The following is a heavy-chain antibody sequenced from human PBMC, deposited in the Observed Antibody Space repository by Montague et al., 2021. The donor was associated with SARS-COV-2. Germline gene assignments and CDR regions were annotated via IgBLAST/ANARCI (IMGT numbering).Heavy chain of an antibody. Sequence: SLRLSCSASTFTVNNNYMSWVRQAPGKGLKWVSVIYAGGSTYYAXFVRGRFTISRDISKNTLFLQMNSLRAEDTALYYCARVRSSWAYYFDYWGQGTLVTVSS. CDR3: ARVRSSWAYYFDY. D-gene: IGHD6-13*01. V-gene: IGHV3-66*01. J-gene: IGHJ4*02. CDR1: TFTVNNNY. CDR2: IYAGGST.